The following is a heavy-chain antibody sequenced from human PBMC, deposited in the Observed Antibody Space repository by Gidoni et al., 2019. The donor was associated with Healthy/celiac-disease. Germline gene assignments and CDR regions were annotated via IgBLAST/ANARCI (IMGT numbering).Heavy chain of an antibody. J-gene: IGHJ4*02. D-gene: IGHD2-2*01. Sequence: EVQLLESGGGLVQPGGSLRRSCAASGLTFSSYAMSWVRQAPGKGLEWVSAISGSGGSTYYADSVKGRFTISRDNSKNTLYLQMNSLRAEDTAVYYCAKGPRRQNIVVVPAAMGYYFDYWGQGTLVTVSS. CDR2: ISGSGGST. V-gene: IGHV3-23*01. CDR1: GLTFSSYA. CDR3: AKGPRRQNIVVVPAAMGYYFDY.